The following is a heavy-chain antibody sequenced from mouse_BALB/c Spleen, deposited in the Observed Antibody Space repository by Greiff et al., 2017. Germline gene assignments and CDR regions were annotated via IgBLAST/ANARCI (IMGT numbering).Heavy chain of an antibody. V-gene: IGHV1-80*01. J-gene: IGHJ2*01. CDR3: ARPVYGSSFDY. Sequence: QVQLQQSGAELVRPGSSVKISCKASGYAFSSYWMNWVKQRPGQGLEWIGQIYPGDGDTNYNGKFKGKAPLTADKSSSTAYMQLSSLTSEDSAVYFCARPVYGSSFDYWGQGTTLTVSS. D-gene: IGHD1-1*01. CDR1: GYAFSSYW. CDR2: IYPGDGDT.